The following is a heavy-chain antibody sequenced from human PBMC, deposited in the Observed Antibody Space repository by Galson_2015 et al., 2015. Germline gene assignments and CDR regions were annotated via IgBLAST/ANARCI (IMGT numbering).Heavy chain of an antibody. D-gene: IGHD3-22*01. CDR1: GASISSDDW. J-gene: IGHJ4*02. Sequence: TLSLTCAVSGASISSDDWWSWVRQPPEKGLEWIGEIYHSGSTEYNPSLKSRVTISVDKSKNQFSLNLSSVTAADTAVYYCARGWDYDNDGYSPFDYWGQGTLVTVAS. CDR3: ARGWDYDNDGYSPFDY. CDR2: IYHSGST. V-gene: IGHV4-4*02.